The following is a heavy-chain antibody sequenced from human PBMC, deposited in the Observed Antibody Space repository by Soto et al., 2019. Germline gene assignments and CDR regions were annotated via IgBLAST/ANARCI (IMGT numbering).Heavy chain of an antibody. D-gene: IGHD6-19*01. CDR1: GFTFSSYG. Sequence: PGGSLRLSCAASGFTFSSYGMHWVRQAPGKGLEWVAVISYDGSNKYYADSVKGRFTISRDNSKNTLYLQMNSLRAEDTAVYYCAKDMDSSGWPTVDYWGQGTLVTV. CDR2: ISYDGSNK. V-gene: IGHV3-30*18. J-gene: IGHJ4*02. CDR3: AKDMDSSGWPTVDY.